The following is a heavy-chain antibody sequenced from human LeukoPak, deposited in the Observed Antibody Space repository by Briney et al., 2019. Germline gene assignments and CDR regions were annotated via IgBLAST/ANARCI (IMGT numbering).Heavy chain of an antibody. CDR2: IWYDGSNK. CDR1: GFTFSSYA. CDR3: ARDLVKQLSYYFDY. V-gene: IGHV3-33*08. D-gene: IGHD6-6*01. Sequence: GRSLRLSCAASGFTFSSYAMHWVRQAPGKGLEWVAVIWYDGSNKYYADSVKGRFTISRDNSKNTLYLQMNSLRAEDTAVYYCARDLVKQLSYYFDYWGQGTLVTVSS. J-gene: IGHJ4*02.